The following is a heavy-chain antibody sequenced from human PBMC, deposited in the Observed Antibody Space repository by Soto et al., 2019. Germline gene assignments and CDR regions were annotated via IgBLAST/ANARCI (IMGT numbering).Heavy chain of an antibody. CDR2: IIPVLGTA. CDR1: GGTFGSYA. D-gene: IGHD3-22*01. V-gene: IGHV1-69*01. J-gene: IGHJ4*02. Sequence: QVHLVQSGTELKNPGSSVKVSCKASGGTFGSYAISWVRQAPGQGLEWMGGIIPVLGTANYTQRLQARLTITAEESTKTAAMYLSSLRSEDTAMYYCVLYYYDSSDADFDYWGQGTLVIVSS. CDR3: VLYYYDSSDADFDY.